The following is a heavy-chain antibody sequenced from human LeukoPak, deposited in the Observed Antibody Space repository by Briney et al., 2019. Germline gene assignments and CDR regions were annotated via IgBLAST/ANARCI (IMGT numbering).Heavy chain of an antibody. D-gene: IGHD5-18*01. Sequence: GGSLRLSCAASGFAFSSYAMSWVRQAPGKGLEWVSAISGSGGSTYYADSVKGRFTISRDNSKNTLYLQMNSLRAEDTAVYYCALTVDTAMVGDHDYWAREPWSPSPQ. CDR3: ALTVDTAMVGDHDY. V-gene: IGHV3-23*01. J-gene: IGHJ4*02. CDR2: ISGSGGST. CDR1: GFAFSSYA.